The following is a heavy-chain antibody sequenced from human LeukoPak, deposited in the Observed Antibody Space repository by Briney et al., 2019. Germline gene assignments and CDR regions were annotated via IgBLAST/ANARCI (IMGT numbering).Heavy chain of an antibody. V-gene: IGHV3-48*03. D-gene: IGHD3-22*01. J-gene: IGHJ4*02. Sequence: GGSLRLSCAASGFTFSSYEMNWVRQAPGKGLEWVSYINRGSDIKIYADSVKGRFTISRDNAENTLYLQMNSLRAEDTAMYYCARQYSYDSSGYYPWDYWGQGTLVTVSS. CDR1: GFTFSSYE. CDR2: INRGSDIK. CDR3: ARQYSYDSSGYYPWDY.